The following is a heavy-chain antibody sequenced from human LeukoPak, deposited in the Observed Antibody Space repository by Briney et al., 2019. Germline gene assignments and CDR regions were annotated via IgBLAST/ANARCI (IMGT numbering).Heavy chain of an antibody. V-gene: IGHV3-7*01. Sequence: GGSLRLSCAASGLTLSSYWMSWVRQAPGRGLEWVANIKQDGSEKYYVDSVEGRFTISRDNAKNSLYLQMNSLRAEDTAVYYCAREGYGPLDFWGQGTLVTVSS. CDR2: IKQDGSEK. CDR3: AREGYGPLDF. J-gene: IGHJ4*02. CDR1: GLTLSSYW. D-gene: IGHD4-17*01.